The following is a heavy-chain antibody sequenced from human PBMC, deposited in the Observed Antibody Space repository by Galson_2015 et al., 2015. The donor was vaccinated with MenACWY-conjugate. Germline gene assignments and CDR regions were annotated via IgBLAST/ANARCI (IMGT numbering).Heavy chain of an antibody. D-gene: IGHD6-19*01. V-gene: IGHV3-74*03. J-gene: IGHJ6*02. CDR3: VRGSSGWRGMDI. Sequence: MHWVRQAPGKGLECVSRICAGGISIMYGDSVRGRFTISRDDAENTLYLQMDSLRADDTAVYFCVRGSSGWRGMDIWGQGTTVTVSS. CDR2: ICAGGISI.